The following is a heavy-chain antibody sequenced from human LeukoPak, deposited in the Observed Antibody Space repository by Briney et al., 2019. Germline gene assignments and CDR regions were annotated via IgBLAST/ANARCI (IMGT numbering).Heavy chain of an antibody. CDR1: GFTFAGYA. D-gene: IGHD4-17*01. V-gene: IGHV3-23*01. J-gene: IGHJ4*02. Sequence: GGSLRLSCAASGFTFAGYAMNWVRQAPGKGLEWISVVSGTGESKYYADSVKGRFTISRDNSKNTLFLQMNSLRAEDTAVYYCAGDREGYGDSGDYWGQGTLVTVS. CDR2: VSGTGESK. CDR3: AGDREGYGDSGDY.